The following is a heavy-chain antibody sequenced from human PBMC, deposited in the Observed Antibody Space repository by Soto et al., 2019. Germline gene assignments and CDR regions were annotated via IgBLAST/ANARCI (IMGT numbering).Heavy chain of an antibody. D-gene: IGHD1-1*01. CDR3: ASGHDAYKVRY. J-gene: IGHJ4*02. V-gene: IGHV4-31*03. CDR2: IYYTGNT. CDR1: GGSISSGGTGSY. Sequence: QVQLQESGPGLVKPSQTLSLTCTVSGGSISSGGTGSYWTWIRQLPGKGLEWIGYIYYTGNTYYNPSLKRRPTISIDTSENQFSRKLTSVTAADTAVYFCASGHDAYKVRYWGQGTLVTVSS.